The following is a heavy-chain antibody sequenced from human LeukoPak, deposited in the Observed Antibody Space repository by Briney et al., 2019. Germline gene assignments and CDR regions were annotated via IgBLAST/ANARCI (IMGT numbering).Heavy chain of an antibody. V-gene: IGHV4-59*01. CDR1: GGSISIYY. J-gene: IGHJ4*02. CDR2: IYYSGST. Sequence: SQTLSLTCTVSGGSISIYYWSWIRQPPGRGLEWIGYIYYSGSTNYNPSLKSRVTISVDTSKNQFSLKLSSVTAADTAVYYCASFYGPGYFDYWGQGTLVTVYS. CDR3: ASFYGPGYFDY. D-gene: IGHD3-10*01.